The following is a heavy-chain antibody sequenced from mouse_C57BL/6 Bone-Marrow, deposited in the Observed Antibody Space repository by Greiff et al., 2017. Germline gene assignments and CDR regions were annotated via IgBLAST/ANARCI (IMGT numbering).Heavy chain of an antibody. Sequence: EVMLVESGGGLVQPGGSLKLSCAASGFTFSDYYMYWVRQTPEKRLEWVAYISNGGGSTYYPDTVKGRFTISRDNAKNTLYLQMSRLKSEDTAMYYCARQRGGLLYFDYWGQGTTLTVSS. CDR1: GFTFSDYY. D-gene: IGHD3-3*01. J-gene: IGHJ2*01. CDR2: ISNGGGST. CDR3: ARQRGGLLYFDY. V-gene: IGHV5-12*01.